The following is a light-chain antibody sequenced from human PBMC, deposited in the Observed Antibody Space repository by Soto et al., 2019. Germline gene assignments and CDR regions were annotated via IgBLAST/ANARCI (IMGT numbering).Light chain of an antibody. Sequence: EIVLTQSPGTLSLSPGERATLSCRASQSVSSSYLAWYKQKPGQAPRLLIYGASSRATGIPDRLSASGSGTDVNIIVSSLEPDDFAVYYCLQYGSSLSFTFGPGTQVEI. CDR2: GAS. V-gene: IGKV3-20*01. CDR1: QSVSSSY. CDR3: LQYGSSLSFT. J-gene: IGKJ3*01.